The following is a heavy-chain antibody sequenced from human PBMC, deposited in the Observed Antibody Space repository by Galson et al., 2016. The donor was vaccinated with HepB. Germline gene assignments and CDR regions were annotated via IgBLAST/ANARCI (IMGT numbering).Heavy chain of an antibody. Sequence: SLRLSCAASGFTFNTYSMNWVRQAPGKGLEWVSSISGTSTYIYYADSVKGRFTISRENAENSVYLQMNSLRAEDTAVYFCARASWSEKSWFDPWGQGTLVTVSS. V-gene: IGHV3-21*04. CDR2: ISGTSTYI. CDR1: GFTFNTYS. D-gene: IGHD2-2*01. CDR3: ARASWSEKSWFDP. J-gene: IGHJ5*02.